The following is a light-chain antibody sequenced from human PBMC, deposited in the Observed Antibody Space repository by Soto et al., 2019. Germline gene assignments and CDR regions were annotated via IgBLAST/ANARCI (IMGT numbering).Light chain of an antibody. J-gene: IGKJ5*01. Sequence: EIVLTQSPATLSLSPGERAILSCSASQSVSTFLAWFQQKPGQPPRLLIYNASNRTTGIPARFSGSGSGTDFTLTISSLEPEDFAVYYCQQRGDWPPITLGQGTRLEIQ. CDR2: NAS. CDR1: QSVSTF. V-gene: IGKV3-11*01. CDR3: QQRGDWPPIT.